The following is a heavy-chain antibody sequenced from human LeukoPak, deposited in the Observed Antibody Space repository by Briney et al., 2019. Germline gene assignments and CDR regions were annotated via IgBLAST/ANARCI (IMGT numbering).Heavy chain of an antibody. CDR3: ARQSALGELPLFDY. CDR2: IYYSGST. V-gene: IGHV4-39*01. CDR1: GFTFRSYA. J-gene: IGHJ4*02. Sequence: GSLRLSCAASGFTFRSYAMTWVRQPPGKGLEWIGSIYYSGSTYYNPSLKSRVTISVDTSKNQFSLKLSSVTAADTAVYYCARQSALGELPLFDYWGQGTLVTVSS. D-gene: IGHD3-16*01.